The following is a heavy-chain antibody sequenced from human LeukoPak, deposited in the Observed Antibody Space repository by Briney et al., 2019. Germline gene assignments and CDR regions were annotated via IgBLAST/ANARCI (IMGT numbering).Heavy chain of an antibody. D-gene: IGHD3-22*01. CDR2: ISSRSSYI. CDR3: ARGGEYYYDSSGESTDY. Sequence: PGGSLRLSCAASGFTFSSNSMNWVRQAPGKGLEWVASISSRSSYIYYADSVKGRFTISRDDAKNSLDLQMNSLRAEDTAVYYCARGGEYYYDSSGESTDYWGQGTLVTVSS. J-gene: IGHJ4*02. CDR1: GFTFSSNS. V-gene: IGHV3-21*01.